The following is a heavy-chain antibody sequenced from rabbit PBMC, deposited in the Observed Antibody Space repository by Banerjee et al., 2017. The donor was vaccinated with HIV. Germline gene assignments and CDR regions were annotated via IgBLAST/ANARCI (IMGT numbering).Heavy chain of an antibody. J-gene: IGHJ4*01. CDR2: IYTGDGNT. V-gene: IGHV1S45*01. Sequence: QEQLVESGGGLVQPGGSLTLTCTGSGFSLSTYYMSWVRQAPGKGLEWIGCIYTGDGNTYYASWAKGRFTISKISSTTVTLQLTSLTAADTATYFCARAAGYAGYGYATGFDLWGPGTLVTVS. CDR3: ARAAGYAGYGYATGFDL. CDR1: GFSLSTYYM. D-gene: IGHD6-1*01.